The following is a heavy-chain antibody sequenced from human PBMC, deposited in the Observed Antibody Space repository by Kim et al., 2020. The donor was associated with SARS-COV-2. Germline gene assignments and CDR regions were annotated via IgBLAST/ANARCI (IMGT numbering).Heavy chain of an antibody. CDR1: GFTFSSYS. Sequence: GGSLRLSCAASGFTFSSYSMNWVRQAPGKGLEWVSSISSSSSYIYYADSVKGRFTISRDNAKNSLYLQMNSLRAEDTAVYYCARDSNPQTKYSSGWGVDYWGQGTLVTVSS. D-gene: IGHD6-19*01. CDR2: ISSSSSYI. CDR3: ARDSNPQTKYSSGWGVDY. J-gene: IGHJ4*02. V-gene: IGHV3-21*04.